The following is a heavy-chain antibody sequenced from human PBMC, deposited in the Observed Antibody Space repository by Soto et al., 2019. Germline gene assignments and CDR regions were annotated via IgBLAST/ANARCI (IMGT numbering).Heavy chain of an antibody. J-gene: IGHJ1*01. Sequence: GGPLRLSCAASGFTFSSYAMSWVRQAPGKGLEWVSGISGSGDSTYYADSVKGRFTISRDNSKNTLYLQMNSLRAEDTAVYYCAKGVPGIAVAGTGYFQHWGQGTLVTVSS. CDR1: GFTFSSYA. CDR3: AKGVPGIAVAGTGYFQH. CDR2: ISGSGDST. V-gene: IGHV3-23*01. D-gene: IGHD6-19*01.